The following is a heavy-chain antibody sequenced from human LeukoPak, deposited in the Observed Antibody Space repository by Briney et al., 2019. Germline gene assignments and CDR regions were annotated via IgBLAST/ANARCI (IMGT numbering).Heavy chain of an antibody. J-gene: IGHJ4*02. D-gene: IGHD3-9*01. Sequence: GGSLRLSCAASGFTFSSYSMNWVRQAPGKGLEWVSSISSSSSYIYYADSVKGRFTISRDNAKNSLYLQMNSLRAEDTAVYYCARVDILTGGFDYWGQGTLVTVSS. CDR3: ARVDILTGGFDY. CDR1: GFTFSSYS. V-gene: IGHV3-21*01. CDR2: ISSSSSYI.